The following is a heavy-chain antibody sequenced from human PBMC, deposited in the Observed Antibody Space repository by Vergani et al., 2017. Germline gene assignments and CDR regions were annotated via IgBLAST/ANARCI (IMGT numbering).Heavy chain of an antibody. CDR2: INHSGST. CDR3: ARDTRFLVDY. D-gene: IGHD3-3*01. CDR1: GGSFSGYY. V-gene: IGHV4-34*01. Sequence: QVQLQQWGAGLLKPSETLSLTCAVYGGSFSGYYWSWIRQPPGKGLEWIGEINHSGSTNYNPSLKSRVTISVDTSKNQFSLKLSSVTAADTAVYYCARDTRFLVDYWGQGTLVTVSS. J-gene: IGHJ4*02.